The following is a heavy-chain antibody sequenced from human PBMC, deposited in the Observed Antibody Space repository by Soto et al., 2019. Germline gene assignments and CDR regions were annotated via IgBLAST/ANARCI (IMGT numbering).Heavy chain of an antibody. CDR1: GGSVRSGSYY. D-gene: IGHD4-17*01. J-gene: IGHJ4*02. CDR3: ARVEDYGDYFDY. Sequence: QVQLQESGPGLVKPSETLSLTCTVSGGSVRSGSYYWSWIRQPPGKGLEWIGYIYYSGTTNYNPSLKSRVTISVDTSKNQFSLKLSSVTAADTAAYYCARVEDYGDYFDYWGQGTLVTVSS. CDR2: IYYSGTT. V-gene: IGHV4-61*01.